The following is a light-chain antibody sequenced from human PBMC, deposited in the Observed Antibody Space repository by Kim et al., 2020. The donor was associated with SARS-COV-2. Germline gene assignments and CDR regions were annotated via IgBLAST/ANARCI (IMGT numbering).Light chain of an antibody. Sequence: VSPGERATLACRTSQSVRTNLAWYQQKPGQAPRLLIYGTSTRATGIPARFSGSGSGTEFTLTISSLQSEDFAIYYCQQYNRWPPYIFGQGTKLEI. CDR2: GTS. V-gene: IGKV3-15*01. J-gene: IGKJ2*01. CDR3: QQYNRWPPYI. CDR1: QSVRTN.